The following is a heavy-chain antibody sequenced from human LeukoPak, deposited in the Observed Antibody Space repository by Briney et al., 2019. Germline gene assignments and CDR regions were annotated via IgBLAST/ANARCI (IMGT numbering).Heavy chain of an antibody. J-gene: IGHJ4*02. CDR1: GGSISSSSYY. Sequence: SETLSLTCTVSGGSISSSSYYWSWIRQPPGKGLEWIGYIYYSGSTNYNPSLKSRVTISVDTSKNQFSLKLSSVTAADTAVYYCVRYYYDSSGYYGFDYWGQGTLVTVSS. V-gene: IGHV4-61*05. CDR3: VRYYYDSSGYYGFDY. CDR2: IYYSGST. D-gene: IGHD3-22*01.